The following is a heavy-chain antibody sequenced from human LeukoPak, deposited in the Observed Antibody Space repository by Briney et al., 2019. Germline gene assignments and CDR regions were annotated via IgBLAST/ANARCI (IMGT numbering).Heavy chain of an antibody. CDR3: ARDPSYRYRLNYYYYGMDV. D-gene: IGHD1-26*01. Sequence: GGSLRLSCAASGFTFSSYWMSWVRQAPGKGLEWVANIKQDGSEKYYVDSVKGRFTISRDNAKNSLYLQMNSLRAEDTAVYYCARDPSYRYRLNYYYYGMDVWGQGTTVTVSS. J-gene: IGHJ6*02. CDR1: GFTFSSYW. V-gene: IGHV3-7*01. CDR2: IKQDGSEK.